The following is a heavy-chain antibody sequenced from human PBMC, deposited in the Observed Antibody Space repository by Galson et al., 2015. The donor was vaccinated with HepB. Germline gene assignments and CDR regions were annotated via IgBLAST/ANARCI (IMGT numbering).Heavy chain of an antibody. D-gene: IGHD6-13*01. CDR2: ISSSSSTI. V-gene: IGHV3-48*02. CDR1: GFTFSTYS. J-gene: IGHJ5*01. CDR3: ARAGAACYNWFDS. Sequence: SLRLSCAVSGFTFSTYSMNWVRQAPGKGLEWVSYISSSSSTIYYADSVKGRFTISRDNAKNSLYLQMNSLRDEDTAVYYCARAGAACYNWFDSWGQGTLVTVSS.